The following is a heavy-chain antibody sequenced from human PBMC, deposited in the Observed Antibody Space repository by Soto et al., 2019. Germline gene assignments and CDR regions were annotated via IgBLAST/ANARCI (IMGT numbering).Heavy chain of an antibody. D-gene: IGHD2-15*01. J-gene: IGHJ3*02. Sequence: QVQLQESGPGLVKPSQTLSLTCTVSGGSISSGGYYWSWIRQHPGKGLEWIGYIYYSGSTYYNPSLKSRVSISVDTSKNQFSLKLSSVTAADTAVYYCATIMVGRNAFDIWGQGTMVTVSS. CDR3: ATIMVGRNAFDI. CDR2: IYYSGST. V-gene: IGHV4-31*03. CDR1: GGSISSGGYY.